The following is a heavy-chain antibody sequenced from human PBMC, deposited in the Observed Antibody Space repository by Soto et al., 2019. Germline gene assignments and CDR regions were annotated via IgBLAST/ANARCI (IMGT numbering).Heavy chain of an antibody. CDR2: ISYDGSNK. Sequence: SLRLSCAASGFTFSSHGMHWVRQAPGKGLEWVAVISYDGSNKYYADSVKGRFTISRDNSKNTLYLQMNSLRAEDTAVYYCAKVPRTLTYYDFWSGVDYYFDYWGQGTLVTVSS. D-gene: IGHD3-3*01. CDR3: AKVPRTLTYYDFWSGVDYYFDY. V-gene: IGHV3-30*18. CDR1: GFTFSSHG. J-gene: IGHJ4*02.